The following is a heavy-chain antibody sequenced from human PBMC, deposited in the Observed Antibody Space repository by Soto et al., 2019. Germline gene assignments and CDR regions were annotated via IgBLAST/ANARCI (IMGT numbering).Heavy chain of an antibody. J-gene: IGHJ6*02. Sequence: PGESLKISCQSSGYTFSNFWIGWVRQLPGKGLEWMGIIYPGDHETRYSPPFHGKVTISADRSINTAYLQWSSLKASDTAMYYCARPWCSGTSCYRGVDYGMDVWGQGTTVTVSS. V-gene: IGHV5-51*01. CDR1: GYTFSNFW. CDR3: ARPWCSGTSCYRGVDYGMDV. CDR2: IYPGDHET. D-gene: IGHD2-2*02.